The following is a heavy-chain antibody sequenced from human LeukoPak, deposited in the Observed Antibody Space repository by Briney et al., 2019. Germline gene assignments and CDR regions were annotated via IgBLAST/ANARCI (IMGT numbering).Heavy chain of an antibody. CDR3: ARDTSGTTYDS. CDR2: IYYSGST. D-gene: IGHD1-1*01. V-gene: IGHV4-31*11. Sequence: SETLSLTCAVSGGSISSGGYYWSWIRQHPGKGLEWIGYIYYSGSTYYNPSLKSRVTISVDTSKNQFSLKLSSVTAADTAVYYCARDTSGTTYDSWGQGTLVTVSS. CDR1: GGSISSGGYY. J-gene: IGHJ4*02.